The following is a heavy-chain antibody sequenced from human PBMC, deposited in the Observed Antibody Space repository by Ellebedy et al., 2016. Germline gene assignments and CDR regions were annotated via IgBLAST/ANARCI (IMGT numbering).Heavy chain of an antibody. CDR3: ARGPRLFTMTRGVLRAMDV. D-gene: IGHD3-10*01. J-gene: IGHJ6*02. CDR2: LYYSGTT. V-gene: IGHV4-34*01. CDR1: GGSFSGYY. Sequence: SETLSLTXAVYGGSFSGYYWGWIRQPPGKGLEWIGSLYYSGTTYYSPSLRGRITISVDTSRNQLSLKLSSVTAADTALYYCARGPRLFTMTRGVLRAMDVWGQGSTVIVS.